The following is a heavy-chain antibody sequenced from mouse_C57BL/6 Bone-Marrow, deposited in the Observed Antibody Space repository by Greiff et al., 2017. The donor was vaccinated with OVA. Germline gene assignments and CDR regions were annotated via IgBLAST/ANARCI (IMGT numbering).Heavy chain of an antibody. CDR1: GYTFTGYW. CDR3: AYPWFAY. V-gene: IGHV1-9*01. Sequence: QVQLKESGAELMKPGASVKLSCKATGYTFTGYWIEWVKQRPGHGLEWIGEILPGSGSTTYNDKFKGKATFTADTSSNTAYMQLSSLTTEDSAIYYWAYPWFAYWGQGTLVTVSA. CDR2: ILPGSGST. D-gene: IGHD5-5*01. J-gene: IGHJ3*01.